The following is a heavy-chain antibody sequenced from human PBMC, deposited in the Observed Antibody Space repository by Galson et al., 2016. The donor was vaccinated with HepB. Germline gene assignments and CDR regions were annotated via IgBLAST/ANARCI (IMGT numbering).Heavy chain of an antibody. CDR1: SVSSGNSY. V-gene: IGHV4-61*01. J-gene: IGHJ4*02. CDR2: IYYTGST. D-gene: IGHD3-10*01. Sequence: SVSSGNSYWSWIRQPPGKGLEWIGYIYYTGSTTYNPSLKSRVTMSVDTSKNQFSLKLTSVTAADTAVYYCARRLMWFGEGYYFDSWGQGTLVTVSS. CDR3: ARRLMWFGEGYYFDS.